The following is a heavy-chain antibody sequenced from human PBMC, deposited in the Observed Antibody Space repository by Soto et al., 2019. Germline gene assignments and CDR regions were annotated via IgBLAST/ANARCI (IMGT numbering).Heavy chain of an antibody. D-gene: IGHD1-1*01. J-gene: IGHJ3*02. Sequence: QVQLQQWGAGLLKPSETLSLTCAVYGGFVSSGSYYWSWIRQPPGKGLEWIGEMSHSGGTHFHPSPKSRVTISVDTSKNRFSMRMSAVTAADTALDYCARVGLGTVTTVVDAFDIWGPGTMVTVSS. CDR3: ARVGLGTVTTVVDAFDI. CDR1: GGFVSSGSYY. CDR2: MSHSGGT. V-gene: IGHV4-34*01.